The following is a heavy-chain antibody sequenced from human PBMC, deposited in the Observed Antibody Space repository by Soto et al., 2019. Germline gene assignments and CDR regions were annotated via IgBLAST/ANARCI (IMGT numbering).Heavy chain of an antibody. CDR2: INPNSGGT. D-gene: IGHD2-15*01. J-gene: IGHJ6*02. Sequence: VASVKVSFKASGYTFTGYYMHWVRQAPGQGLEWMGWINPNSGGTNYAQKFQGRVTMTRDTSISTAYMELSRLRSDDTAVYYCARGEFVVVVAATPLHYYYYGMDVWGQGTTVTVSS. CDR1: GYTFTGYY. V-gene: IGHV1-2*02. CDR3: ARGEFVVVVAATPLHYYYYGMDV.